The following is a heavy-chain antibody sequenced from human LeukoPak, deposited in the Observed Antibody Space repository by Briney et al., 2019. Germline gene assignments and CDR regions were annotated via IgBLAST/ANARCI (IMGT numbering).Heavy chain of an antibody. CDR1: GGTFSSYA. CDR3: ARKGDIAVAGLVLDH. D-gene: IGHD6-19*01. Sequence: ASVRVSCKASGGTFSSYAISWVRQAPGQGLEWMGIINPSAGGTSYAQKFQGRVTMTRDTSTSTVYMELSSLRSEDTAVYYCARKGDIAVAGLVLDHWGQGTLVTVSS. V-gene: IGHV1-46*01. CDR2: INPSAGGT. J-gene: IGHJ4*02.